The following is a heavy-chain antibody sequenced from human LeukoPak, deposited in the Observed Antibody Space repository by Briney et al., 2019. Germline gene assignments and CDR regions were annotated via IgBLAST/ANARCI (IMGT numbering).Heavy chain of an antibody. V-gene: IGHV3-53*05. CDR3: ARDETMVYYFDY. Sequence: GGSLRLSCAASGFTVSSNYMSWVRQAPGKGLEWVSVIYSGGTTFYADSVKGRFTISRDNSKNTLYLQMNSLRAEDTAVYYCARDETMVYYFDYWGQGTLVTVSS. D-gene: IGHD3-10*01. CDR2: IYSGGTT. CDR1: GFTVSSNY. J-gene: IGHJ4*02.